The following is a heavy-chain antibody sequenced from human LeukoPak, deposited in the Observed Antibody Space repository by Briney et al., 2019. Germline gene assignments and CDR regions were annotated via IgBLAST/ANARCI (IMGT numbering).Heavy chain of an antibody. CDR2: MNPNSGNT. CDR1: GYTFTSYD. Sequence: ASVKVSCKASGYTFTSYDINWVRQATGQGLEWMGWMNPNSGNTGYAQKFQGRVTMTRNTSISTAYMELSSLRSEDTAVYYCARAKKQILAYGTDVWGQGTTVTVSS. V-gene: IGHV1-8*01. D-gene: IGHD3-3*01. J-gene: IGHJ6*02. CDR3: ARAKKQILAYGTDV.